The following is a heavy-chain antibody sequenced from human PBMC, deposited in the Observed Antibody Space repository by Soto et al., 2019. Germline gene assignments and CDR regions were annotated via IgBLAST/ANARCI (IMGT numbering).Heavy chain of an antibody. CDR1: GGSISSYY. Sequence: SETLSLTCTVSGGSISSYYWSWIRQPPGKGLEWIGYIYYSGSTNYNPSLKSRVTISVDTSKNQFSLKLSSVTAADTAVYYCARSLVKDFWSGYWDYWGQGTLVTVSS. CDR3: ARSLVKDFWSGYWDY. V-gene: IGHV4-59*01. D-gene: IGHD3-3*01. CDR2: IYYSGST. J-gene: IGHJ4*02.